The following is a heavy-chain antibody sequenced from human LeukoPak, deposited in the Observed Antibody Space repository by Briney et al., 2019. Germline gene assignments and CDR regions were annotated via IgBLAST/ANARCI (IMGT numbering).Heavy chain of an antibody. CDR3: ARSVPDYTRFDY. CDR1: GFTFDNYA. CDR2: ISGSGDGT. V-gene: IGHV3-23*01. D-gene: IGHD4-11*01. Sequence: GGSLRLSCTASGFTFDNYAMIWVRQAPGKGLEWVSVISGSGDGTYSADSVRGRFTISRDNSKNTLYLEMSSLRVEDTALYYCARSVPDYTRFDYWGQGALVTVSS. J-gene: IGHJ4*02.